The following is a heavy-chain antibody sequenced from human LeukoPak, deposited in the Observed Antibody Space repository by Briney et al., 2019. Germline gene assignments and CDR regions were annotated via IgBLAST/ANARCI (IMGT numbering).Heavy chain of an antibody. D-gene: IGHD5-18*01. CDR2: IYYSGHT. V-gene: IGHV4-39*07. CDR1: GGSITTSSSY. Sequence: PSETLSLTCTVSGGSITTSSSYWGWIRQPPGKGLQWIANIYYSGHTYYNPSLESRATISLDTSRNQFSLKLSSVTAADTAVYYCARGSRRYSYGYYYYYYMDVWGKGTTVTVSS. CDR3: ARGSRRYSYGYYYYYYMDV. J-gene: IGHJ6*03.